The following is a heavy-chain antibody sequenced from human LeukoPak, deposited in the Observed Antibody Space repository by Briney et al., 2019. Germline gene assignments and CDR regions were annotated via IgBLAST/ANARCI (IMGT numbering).Heavy chain of an antibody. D-gene: IGHD2-8*01. Sequence: PGGSLRLSCAASGFTFSRYWMTWARQAPGKGLAWVANIKQDGSAKYYMDSVKGRFTISRDNAKNSRYLQMNSLGVEDTAVYYCARVNPLMAPGAVDIWGQGTKVAVSS. CDR3: ARVNPLMAPGAVDI. CDR1: GFTFSRYW. CDR2: IKQDGSAK. J-gene: IGHJ3*02. V-gene: IGHV3-7*01.